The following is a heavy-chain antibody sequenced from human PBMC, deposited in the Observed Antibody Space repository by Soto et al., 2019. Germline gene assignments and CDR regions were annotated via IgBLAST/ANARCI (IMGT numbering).Heavy chain of an antibody. CDR1: GGSIRSYY. CDR2: IYYSGST. CDR3: ARDLSHGYSYP. Sequence: PSETLSLTCTVSGGSIRSYYWSWIRQPPGKGLEWIGYIYYSGSTNYNPTLKSRVTISVDTSKNQFSLKLSSVTAADTAVYYCARDLSHGYSYPWGQGTLVTVSS. D-gene: IGHD5-18*01. J-gene: IGHJ5*02. V-gene: IGHV4-59*01.